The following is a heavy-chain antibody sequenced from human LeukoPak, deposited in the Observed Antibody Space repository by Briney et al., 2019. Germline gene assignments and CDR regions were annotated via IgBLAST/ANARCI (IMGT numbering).Heavy chain of an antibody. Sequence: GGSLRLSCSASGFTFSSFALHWVRQAPGKGLESVSGISTNGGYTYHADSVKGRFTISRDNSKNTLYFQMSSLRVEDTAVYYCVKGGSRTRDFDAFDIWGQGTMVTVSS. V-gene: IGHV3-64D*06. CDR3: VKGGSRTRDFDAFDI. CDR2: ISTNGGYT. J-gene: IGHJ3*02. CDR1: GFTFSSFA. D-gene: IGHD3-16*01.